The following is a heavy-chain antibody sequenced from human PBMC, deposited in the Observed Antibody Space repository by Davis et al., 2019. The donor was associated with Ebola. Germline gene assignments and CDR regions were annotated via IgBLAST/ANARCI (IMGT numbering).Heavy chain of an antibody. CDR1: GFTFDDYA. Sequence: GESLKISCAASGFTFDDYAMHWVRQAPGKGLEWVSLISGDGGSTYYADSVKGRFTISRDNSKNSLYLQMNSLRTEDTALYYCAKDIGIAVAGKQGVFDYWGQGTLVTVSS. CDR3: AKDIGIAVAGKQGVFDY. CDR2: ISGDGGST. V-gene: IGHV3-43*02. D-gene: IGHD6-13*01. J-gene: IGHJ4*02.